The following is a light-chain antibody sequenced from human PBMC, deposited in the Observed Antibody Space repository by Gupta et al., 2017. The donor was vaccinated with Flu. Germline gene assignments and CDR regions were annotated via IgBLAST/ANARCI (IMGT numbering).Light chain of an antibody. V-gene: IGKV1-39*01. Sequence: DIQMTQSPPSLSASVGDRITITCRASQGISTYLNWYRQNPGEAPELLISAASRLQSGAPSRFSGSGSGTDFTLTISSLQPEDFATYYCQQTFSSPITFGQGTRLEI. CDR3: QQTFSSPIT. CDR2: AAS. CDR1: QGISTY. J-gene: IGKJ5*01.